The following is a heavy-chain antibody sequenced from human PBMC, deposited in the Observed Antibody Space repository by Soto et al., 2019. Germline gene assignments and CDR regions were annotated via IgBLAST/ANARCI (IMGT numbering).Heavy chain of an antibody. CDR3: ARVPVATIRRRSVSSWYSDY. V-gene: IGHV4-39*07. CDR1: GGSISSSNYY. CDR2: ISYSGST. J-gene: IGHJ4*02. Sequence: SETLSLTCTVSGGSISSSNYYWGWIRQPPGKGLEGIGIISYSGSTYYNPSLKSRVTISVDTSKNQFSLKLSSVTAADTAVYYCARVPVATIRRRSVSSWYSDYWGQGTLVTVSS. D-gene: IGHD5-12*01.